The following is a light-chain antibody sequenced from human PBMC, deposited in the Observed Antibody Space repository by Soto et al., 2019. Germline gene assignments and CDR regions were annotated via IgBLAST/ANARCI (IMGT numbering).Light chain of an antibody. CDR3: QQRSNWLGT. CDR1: QSVSSY. J-gene: IGKJ2*01. V-gene: IGKV3-11*01. CDR2: DAS. Sequence: EIVLTQSPATLSLSPGERATLSCRASQSVSSYLAWYQQKPGQAPRLLIYDASNRATGIPARFSGSGSGTDFTLPTSSLEPEDFPVYYFQQRSNWLGTFGQGTKLEIK.